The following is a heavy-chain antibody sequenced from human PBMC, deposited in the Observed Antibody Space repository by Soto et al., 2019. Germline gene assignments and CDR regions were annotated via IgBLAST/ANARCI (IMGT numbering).Heavy chain of an antibody. CDR1: GFTFTSSA. J-gene: IGHJ4*02. CDR3: AADQYYYDSAGHNPPFDY. CDR2: IVVGSGNT. V-gene: IGHV1-58*01. Sequence: GASVKVSCKASGFTFTSSAVQCVRQARGQLLEWIGWIVVGSGNTNYAQKFQERVTITRDMSTSTAYMELSSLRSEDTAVYYCAADQYYYDSAGHNPPFDYWGQGTLVTVSS. D-gene: IGHD3-22*01.